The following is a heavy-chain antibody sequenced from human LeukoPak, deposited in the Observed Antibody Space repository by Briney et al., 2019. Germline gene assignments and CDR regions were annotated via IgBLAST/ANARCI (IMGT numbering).Heavy chain of an antibody. Sequence: ASVKVSCKASGYTFTTYGISWVRQAPGQGLEWMGWISAYNGNINYARKLQGRITMTIDTSTSTAYMELRSLRSDDTAVYYCTRETSSRYFDYWGQGTLVTVSS. CDR1: GYTFTTYG. CDR3: TRETSSRYFDY. J-gene: IGHJ4*02. V-gene: IGHV1-18*01. CDR2: ISAYNGNI.